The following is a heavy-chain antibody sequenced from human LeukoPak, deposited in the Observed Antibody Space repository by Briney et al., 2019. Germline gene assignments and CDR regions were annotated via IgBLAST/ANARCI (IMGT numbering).Heavy chain of an antibody. CDR2: IYYSGST. Sequence: PSETLSLTCTVSGGSISSYYWSWIRQPPGKGLEWIGYIYYSGSTSYNPSLKSRVTISVDTSKNQFSLKLNSITAADTAVYYCARGSDCGGDCYSLLNYGGQGTLVTVSS. J-gene: IGHJ4*02. D-gene: IGHD2-21*02. CDR3: ARGSDCGGDCYSLLNY. V-gene: IGHV4-59*12. CDR1: GGSISSYY.